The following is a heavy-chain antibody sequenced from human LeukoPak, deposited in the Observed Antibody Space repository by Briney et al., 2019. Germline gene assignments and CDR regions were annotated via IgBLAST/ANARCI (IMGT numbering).Heavy chain of an antibody. CDR1: GFTFSSYW. J-gene: IGHJ4*02. CDR2: IKQDGSEK. CDR3: ARAPVVVTYYFDY. D-gene: IGHD2-21*02. V-gene: IGHV3-7*01. Sequence: PGGSLRLSCAASGFTFSSYWMSWVRQAPGKGLAWVANIKQDGSEKYYVDSVKGRFTISRDNAKNSLYLQMNSLRAEDMAVYYCARAPVVVTYYFDYWGQGTLVTVSS.